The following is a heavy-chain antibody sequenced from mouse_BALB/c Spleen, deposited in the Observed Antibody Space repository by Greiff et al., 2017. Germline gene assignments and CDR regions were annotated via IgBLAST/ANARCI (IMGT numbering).Heavy chain of an antibody. Sequence: EVQLQQSGPGLVKPSQSLSLTCTVTGYSITSDYAWNWIRQFPGNKLEWMGYISYSGSTSYNPSLKSRISITRDTSKNQFFLQLNSVTTEDTATYYCARDYYGSGYFDVWGAGTTVTVSS. CDR3: ARDYYGSGYFDV. V-gene: IGHV3-2*02. CDR1: GYSITSDYA. CDR2: ISYSGST. D-gene: IGHD1-1*01. J-gene: IGHJ1*01.